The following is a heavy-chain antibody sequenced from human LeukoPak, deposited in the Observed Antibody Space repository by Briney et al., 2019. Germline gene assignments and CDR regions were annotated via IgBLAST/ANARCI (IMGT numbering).Heavy chain of an antibody. CDR1: GFTFSSHW. CDR3: ARGSPGSYYYGMDV. CDR2: INSDGSSI. J-gene: IGHJ6*02. D-gene: IGHD2-15*01. V-gene: IGHV3-74*01. Sequence: GGSLRLSCAASGFTFSSHWMHWVCQAPGKGLVWVSRINSDGSSISYADSVKGRFTISRDNAKNSLYLQMNSLRAEDTAVYYCARGSPGSYYYGMDVWGQGTTVTVSS.